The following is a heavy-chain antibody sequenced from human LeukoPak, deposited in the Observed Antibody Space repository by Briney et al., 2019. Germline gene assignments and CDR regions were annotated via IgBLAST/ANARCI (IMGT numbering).Heavy chain of an antibody. J-gene: IGHJ5*02. V-gene: IGHV4-59*01. CDR1: GGSISSYY. D-gene: IGHD6-6*01. Sequence: ASETLSLTCTVSGGSISSYYWSWIRQPPGKGLERIGYIYYSGSTNYNPSLKSRVTISVDTSKNQFSLKLSSVTAADTAVYYCARYSSSSSWFDPWGQGTLVTVSS. CDR2: IYYSGST. CDR3: ARYSSSSSWFDP.